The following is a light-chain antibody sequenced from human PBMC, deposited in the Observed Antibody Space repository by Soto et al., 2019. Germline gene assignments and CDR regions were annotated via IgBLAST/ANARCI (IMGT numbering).Light chain of an antibody. CDR2: EVS. CDR3: SSSTPSSTVA. Sequence: QSALTQSASVSGSPGQSITISCTGTSSDIGGYNYVSWYQQHPDKAPKLMIFEVSNRPSGVSNRFSGSKSGNTASLTISGLLPEDEADYYCSSSTPSSTVAFGGGTKLTVL. V-gene: IGLV2-14*01. CDR1: SSDIGGYNY. J-gene: IGLJ2*01.